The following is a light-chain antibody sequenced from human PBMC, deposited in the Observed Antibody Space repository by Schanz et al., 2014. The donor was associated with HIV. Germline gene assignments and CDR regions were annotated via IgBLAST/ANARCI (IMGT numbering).Light chain of an antibody. CDR2: LNSDGSH. CDR3: QTWDTGTWV. J-gene: IGLJ3*02. V-gene: IGLV4-69*01. Sequence: LVLTQSPSASASLGASVKLTCTLSSGHSSYAIAWHQQQPEKGPRYLMKLNSDGSHTKGDGIPDRFSGSSSGAERYLTISSLQSEDEAEYYCQTWDTGTWVFGGGTKLTVL. CDR1: SGHSSYA.